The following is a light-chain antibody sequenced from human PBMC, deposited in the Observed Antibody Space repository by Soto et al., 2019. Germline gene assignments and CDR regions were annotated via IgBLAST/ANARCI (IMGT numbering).Light chain of an antibody. V-gene: IGLV2-14*01. CDR3: SSYSTTYTYV. CDR2: EGS. Sequence: QSALTQPASVSGSPGQAITISCTGTSSDVGNVKYVSWYQQHPGKVPRVMLYEGSNRPAGVSNRFSGSKSGNTASLTISGLQAEDEADYYCSSYSTTYTYVFGSGTKVTVL. J-gene: IGLJ1*01. CDR1: SSDVGNVKY.